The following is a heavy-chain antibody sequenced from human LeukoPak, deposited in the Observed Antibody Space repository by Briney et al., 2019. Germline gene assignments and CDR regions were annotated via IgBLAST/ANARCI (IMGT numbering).Heavy chain of an antibody. CDR3: ARLRAAAGRKTNWFDP. V-gene: IGHV1-8*01. J-gene: IGHJ5*02. CDR1: GYTFTSYD. CDR2: MNPKSGNT. D-gene: IGHD6-13*01. Sequence: ASLKVSSKASGYTFTSYDINWVRQATGQGLEWMGWMNPKSGNTGYAQKFQGRVTITRNTSISTAYMELSSLRSEDTAVYYCARLRAAAGRKTNWFDPWGQGTLVTVSS.